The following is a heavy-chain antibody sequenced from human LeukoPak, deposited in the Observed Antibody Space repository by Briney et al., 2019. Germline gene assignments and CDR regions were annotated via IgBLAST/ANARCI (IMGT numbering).Heavy chain of an antibody. CDR1: GGSISSYY. D-gene: IGHD5-18*01. V-gene: IGHV4-59*01. Sequence: SETLSLTCTVSGGSISSYYWSWIRQPPGKGLEWIGYIYYSGSTNYNPSLKSRVTISVDTSKNQFSLKLSSVTAADTAVHYCARVASYGYFVAGSFDYWGQGTLVTVSS. CDR3: ARVASYGYFVAGSFDY. CDR2: IYYSGST. J-gene: IGHJ4*02.